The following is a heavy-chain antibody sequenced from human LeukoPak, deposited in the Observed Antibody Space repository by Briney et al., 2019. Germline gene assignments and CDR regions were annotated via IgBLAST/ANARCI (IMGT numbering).Heavy chain of an antibody. CDR3: ARDQGYCSSTSCQYWYFDL. D-gene: IGHD2-2*01. V-gene: IGHV3-48*04. CDR1: GFSSSSYS. J-gene: IGHJ2*01. Sequence: PGGSPRLSCAASGFSSSSYSMNWVRQALGKGLEWVSYISSSSSTIYYADSVKGRFTISRDNAKNSLDLQMNSLRAEDTAVYYCARDQGYCSSTSCQYWYFDLWGRGTLVTVSS. CDR2: ISSSSSTI.